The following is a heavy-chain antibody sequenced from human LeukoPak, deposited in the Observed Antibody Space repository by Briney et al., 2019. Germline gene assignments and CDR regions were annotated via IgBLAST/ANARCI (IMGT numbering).Heavy chain of an antibody. CDR1: GGSISSYY. J-gene: IGHJ4*02. CDR2: IYYSGST. V-gene: IGHV4-59*01. Sequence: SSETLSLTCTVSGGSISSYYWSWIRQPPGKGLEWIGYIYYSGSTNYNPSLKSRVTISVDTSKNQFSLKLSSVTAADTAVYYCARATRYYYDSSGYLFDYWGQGTLVTVSS. CDR3: ARATRYYYDSSGYLFDY. D-gene: IGHD3-22*01.